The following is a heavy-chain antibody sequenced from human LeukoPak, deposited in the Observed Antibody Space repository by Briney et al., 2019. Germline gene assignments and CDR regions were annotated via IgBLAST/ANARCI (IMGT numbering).Heavy chain of an antibody. CDR2: IKQRGGER. J-gene: IGHJ4*02. CDR3: ARESSVVRGVITDFDY. CDR1: GFSITTYW. V-gene: IGHV3-7*01. D-gene: IGHD3-10*01. Sequence: GGSLRLSCAASGFSITTYWMTWVRQAPGKGLEWVANIKQRGGERDYVDSVKGRFTISRDNAKNSVYLQMDSLRAEDTAVYYCARESSVVRGVITDFDYWGQGTLVTVSS.